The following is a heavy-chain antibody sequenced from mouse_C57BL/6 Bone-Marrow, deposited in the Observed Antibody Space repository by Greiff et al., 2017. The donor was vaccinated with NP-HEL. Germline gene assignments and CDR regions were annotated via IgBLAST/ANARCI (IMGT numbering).Heavy chain of an antibody. CDR1: GYTFTSYW. CDR2: IYPSDSET. CDR3: ARSLLPY. J-gene: IGHJ4*01. Sequence: QVHVKQPGAELVRPGSSVKLSCKASGYTFTSYWMDWVKQRPGQGLEWIGNIYPSDSETHYNQKFKDKATLTVDKSSSTAYMQLSSLTSEDSAVYYCARSLLPYWGQGTSVTVSS. D-gene: IGHD2-10*01. V-gene: IGHV1-61*01.